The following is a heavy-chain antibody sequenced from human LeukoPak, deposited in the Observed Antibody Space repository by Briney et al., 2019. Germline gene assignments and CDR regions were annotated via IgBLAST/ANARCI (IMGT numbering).Heavy chain of an antibody. CDR2: ISSSSSTI. V-gene: IGHV3-48*01. CDR3: ATNWNRVAFDI. CDR1: GFTFSSYA. Sequence: PGGSLRLSCAASGFTFSSYAMNWVRQAPGKGLEGVSYISSSSSTIYYADSVKGRFTISRDNAKNSLYLQMNSLRAEDTAVYYCATNWNRVAFDIWGQGTMVTVSS. J-gene: IGHJ3*02. D-gene: IGHD1-1*01.